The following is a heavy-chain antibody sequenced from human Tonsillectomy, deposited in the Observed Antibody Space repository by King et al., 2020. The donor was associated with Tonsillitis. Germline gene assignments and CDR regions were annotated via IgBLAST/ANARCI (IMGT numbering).Heavy chain of an antibody. CDR1: GGSISSSNW. CDR3: AREGYSGGALDAFDI. CDR2: IYHSGST. D-gene: IGHD2-21*01. V-gene: IGHV4-4*02. J-gene: IGHJ3*02. Sequence: LQLQESGPGLVKPSGTLSLTCAVSGGSISSSNWWSWGRQPPGKGLEWIGEIYHSGSTNYNPSLKSRVTISVDKSKNQFSLKLRSVTAADTAVYFCAREGYSGGALDAFDIWGQGTMVTVSS.